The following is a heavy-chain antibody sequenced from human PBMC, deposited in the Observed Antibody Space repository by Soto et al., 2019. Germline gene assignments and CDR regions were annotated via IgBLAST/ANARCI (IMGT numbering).Heavy chain of an antibody. CDR2: IYQSGIT. D-gene: IGHD2-2*02. Sequence: PSETLSLTCAVSGGSISSGSYSWSWIRQPPGKGLEWIGYIYQSGITYYNPSLKSRVSMSVNRSKNQFSLRLSSVTAADTAVYYCAREGNTSDQTQDYYFDYWGQGTLVTVSS. V-gene: IGHV4-30-2*01. CDR1: GGSISSGSYS. CDR3: AREGNTSDQTQDYYFDY. J-gene: IGHJ4*02.